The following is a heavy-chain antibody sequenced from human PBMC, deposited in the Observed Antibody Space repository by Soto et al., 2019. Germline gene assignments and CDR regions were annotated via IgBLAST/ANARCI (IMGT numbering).Heavy chain of an antibody. Sequence: HPGGSLRLSCAASGFTYSSYAMSWVRQAPGKGLEWVSAIGGGGITTYYADSVKGRFTISRDNSKNTLFLQMSSLRAEDTAVYYCAKGSGGYRPYYFDSWGQGTLVTVSS. CDR1: GFTYSSYA. CDR2: IGGGGITT. J-gene: IGHJ4*02. V-gene: IGHV3-23*01. CDR3: AKGSGGYRPYYFDS. D-gene: IGHD5-18*01.